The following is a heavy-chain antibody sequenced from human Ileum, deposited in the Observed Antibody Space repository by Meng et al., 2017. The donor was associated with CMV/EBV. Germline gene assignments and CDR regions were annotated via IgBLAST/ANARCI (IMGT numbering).Heavy chain of an antibody. V-gene: IGHV3-30-3*01. Sequence: GGSLRLSCAVSGLTFSSYAMHWVRQAPGKGLEWVAVISYDGSKKYYADSVKGRFTISRDNSKNTLYLQMNSLRAEDTAVYYCARDFCLGYCSGGSWGADYWGQGTLVTVSS. CDR3: ARDFCLGYCSGGSWGADY. CDR1: GLTFSSYA. D-gene: IGHD2-15*01. CDR2: ISYDGSKK. J-gene: IGHJ4*02.